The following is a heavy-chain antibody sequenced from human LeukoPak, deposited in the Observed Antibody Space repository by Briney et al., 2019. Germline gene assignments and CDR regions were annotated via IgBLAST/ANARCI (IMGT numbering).Heavy chain of an antibody. V-gene: IGHV4-4*02. CDR3: ARGGDRSFDY. CDR2: IHHSGSI. Sequence: SETLSLTCAVSGVSISSNLWWTWVRQPPGKGLEWIAEIHHSGSINYNPSLKSRVTISVDKAKNQFSLNLNSVTAADAAVYYCARGGDRSFDYWGQGTLVTVSS. CDR1: GVSISSNLW. J-gene: IGHJ4*02. D-gene: IGHD3-10*01.